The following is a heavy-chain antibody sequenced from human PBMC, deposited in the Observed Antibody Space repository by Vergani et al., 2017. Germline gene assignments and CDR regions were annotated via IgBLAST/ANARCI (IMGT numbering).Heavy chain of an antibody. CDR2: IKNTSDST. Sequence: EVQLLQSEGAVVQPGGPLRLFCVASGFTLSSHAMSWVLQGHGPGLEVVSSIKNTSDSTHHADSVKGRFTISRDNSKNTLYLQMNSLRVEDTAVYYCGRGSDNYTWGQGTLVTVSS. V-gene: IGHV3-23*01. J-gene: IGHJ4*02. CDR3: GRGSDNYT. CDR1: GFTLSSHA. D-gene: IGHD1-1*01.